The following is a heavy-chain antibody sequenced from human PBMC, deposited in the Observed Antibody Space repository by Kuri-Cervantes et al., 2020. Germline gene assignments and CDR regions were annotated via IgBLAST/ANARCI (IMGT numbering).Heavy chain of an antibody. CDR2: ISPYNGNT. J-gene: IGHJ6*02. V-gene: IGHV1-18*01. Sequence: ASVKVSCKTSGYTFINHGITWVRQAPGQGLEWMGWISPYNGNTEYAQKFQGRATMTTDTSTSTAYMEVRSLRSDDTAVYYCARVLPKYYDFWSGFHYYYYGMDVWGQGTTVTVSS. CDR3: ARVLPKYYDFWSGFHYYYYGMDV. D-gene: IGHD3-3*01. CDR1: GYTFINHG.